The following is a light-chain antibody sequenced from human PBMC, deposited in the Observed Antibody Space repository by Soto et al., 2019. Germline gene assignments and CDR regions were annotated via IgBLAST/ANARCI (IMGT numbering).Light chain of an antibody. CDR3: QQTYSILVT. V-gene: IGKV1-39*01. CDR1: QSISRY. Sequence: DIQLTQSPSSLSTSVGDRVTITCRASQSISRYLNWYQHKPGKAPKLLISAASNLQTGVPSRFSGSQSGTDFTLTISSLQPEDFATYYCQQTYSILVTFGGGTKVEIK. CDR2: AAS. J-gene: IGKJ4*01.